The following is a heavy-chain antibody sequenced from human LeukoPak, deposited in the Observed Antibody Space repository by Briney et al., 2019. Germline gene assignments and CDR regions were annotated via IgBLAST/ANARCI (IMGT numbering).Heavy chain of an antibody. D-gene: IGHD3-16*02. CDR1: GGSISSGSYY. J-gene: IGHJ4*02. Sequence: PSQTLSLTCTVSGGSISSGSYYWSWIRQPAGKGLEWIGRIYTSGSTNYNPSLKSRVTISVDTSKNQFSLKLSSVTAADTAVYYCARETAVDDYVWGSYRYFDYWGQGTLVTVSS. V-gene: IGHV4-61*02. CDR2: IYTSGST. CDR3: ARETAVDDYVWGSYRYFDY.